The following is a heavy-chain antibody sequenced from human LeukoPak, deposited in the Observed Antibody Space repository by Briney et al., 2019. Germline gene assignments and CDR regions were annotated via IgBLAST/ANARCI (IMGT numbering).Heavy chain of an antibody. CDR2: INHSGST. CDR1: GGSFSGYY. Sequence: SETLSLTCAVYGGSFSGYYWSWIRQPPGKGLEWIGEINHSGSTNYNPSLESRVTISVDTSKNQFSLKLSSVTAADTAVYYCARKVGATLDYWGQGTLVTVSS. D-gene: IGHD1-26*01. V-gene: IGHV4-34*01. J-gene: IGHJ4*02. CDR3: ARKVGATLDY.